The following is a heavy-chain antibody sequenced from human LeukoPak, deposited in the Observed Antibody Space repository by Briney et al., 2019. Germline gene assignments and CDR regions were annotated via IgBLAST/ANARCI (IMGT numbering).Heavy chain of an antibody. CDR3: ATEGSFDY. J-gene: IGHJ4*02. V-gene: IGHV3-23*01. CDR2: ISSSGGST. Sequence: PGGSLRLSCAASGFTFSSYAMSWVRQAPGKGLEWVSVISSSGGSTNYADSVKGRFTISRDNSKNTLYLQMNSLRAEDAAVYYCATEGSFDYWGQGTLVTVSS. CDR1: GFTFSSYA.